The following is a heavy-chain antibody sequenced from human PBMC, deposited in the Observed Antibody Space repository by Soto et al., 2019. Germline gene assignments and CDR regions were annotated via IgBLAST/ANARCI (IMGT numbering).Heavy chain of an antibody. CDR1: VLTFSSYA. CDR2: ISYGGINE. Sequence: GSLRPDCAASVLTFSSYAVHWVRQAPGKGLAWVAVISYGGINEYYADAVKGRFTISRDNSKNTLYLQMNSLRAEDTAVYYCASFAIAALPPYYYYGMDVLGQGTTVTVSS. CDR3: ASFAIAALPPYYYYGMDV. V-gene: IGHV3-30-3*02. D-gene: IGHD6-6*01. J-gene: IGHJ6*02.